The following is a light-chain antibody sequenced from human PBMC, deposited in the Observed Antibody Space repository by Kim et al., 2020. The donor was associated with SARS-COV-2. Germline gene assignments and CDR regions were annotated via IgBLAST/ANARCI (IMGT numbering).Light chain of an antibody. V-gene: IGKV1-5*03. CDR1: RSISSW. CDR2: KAS. J-gene: IGKJ1*01. CDR3: LQYNSYWT. Sequence: DIQMTQSPSTLSASVGDRVTITCRASRSISSWLAWYQQKPGKAPKVLIYKASSLEGGVPSRFSGSGSGTDFTLTITSLQPDDFATYYCLQYNSYWTFGQGTKVDIK.